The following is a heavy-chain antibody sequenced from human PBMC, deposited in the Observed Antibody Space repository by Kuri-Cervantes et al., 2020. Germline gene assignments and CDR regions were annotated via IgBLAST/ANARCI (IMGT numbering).Heavy chain of an antibody. D-gene: IGHD6-19*01. Sequence: GGSLRLSCAASGFTFGSYWMSWVRQAPGKGLEWVANIKQDGSEKYYVDSVKGRFTISRDNAKNSLYLQMNSLRAEDTAVYYCARDGKAVAGLDYWGQGTLVTVSS. CDR1: GFTFGSYW. CDR2: IKQDGSEK. J-gene: IGHJ4*02. CDR3: ARDGKAVAGLDY. V-gene: IGHV3-7*01.